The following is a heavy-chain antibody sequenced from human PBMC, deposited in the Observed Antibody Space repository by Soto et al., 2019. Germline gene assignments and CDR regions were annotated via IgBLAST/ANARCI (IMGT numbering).Heavy chain of an antibody. J-gene: IGHJ4*02. V-gene: IGHV1-58*01. CDR1: GFTFTISA. CDR3: EAGDYDLKVDFDY. D-gene: IGHD3-3*01. Sequence: ASVKVSCPASGFTFTISAVQWLRQARGQRLEWIGWIVVGSGNTNYAQKFQERVTITRDMSTSTAYMELSSLRSEDTAVYYGEAGDYDLKVDFDYWGQGTLVTVSS. CDR2: IVVGSGNT.